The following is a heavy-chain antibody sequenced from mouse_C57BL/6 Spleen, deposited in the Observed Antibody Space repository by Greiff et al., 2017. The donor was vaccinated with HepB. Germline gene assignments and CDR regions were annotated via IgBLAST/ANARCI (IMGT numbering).Heavy chain of an antibody. J-gene: IGHJ2*01. CDR3: AREITTSFDY. V-gene: IGHV1-52*01. CDR1: GYTFTSYW. D-gene: IGHD1-1*01. CDR2: IDPSDSET. Sequence: QVHVKQPGAELVRPGSSVKLSCKASGYTFTSYWMHWVKQRPIQGLEWIGNIDPSDSETHYNQKFKDKATLTVDKTSSTAYMQLSSLTSEDSAVYYCAREITTSFDYWGQGTTLTVSS.